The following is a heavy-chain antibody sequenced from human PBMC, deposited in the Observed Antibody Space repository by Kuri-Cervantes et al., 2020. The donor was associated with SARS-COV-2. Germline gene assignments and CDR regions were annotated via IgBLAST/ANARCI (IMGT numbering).Heavy chain of an antibody. CDR1: GYTFTSYG. CDR3: ARGHSALKRELLPFDY. CDR2: ISAYKGNT. Sequence: ASVKVSCKASGYTFTSYGISWVRQAPGQGLEWMGWISAYKGNTNYAQKLQGRVTMTTDTSTSTAYMELRSLRSDDTAVYYCARGHSALKRELLPFDYWGQGTLVTVSS. D-gene: IGHD1-26*01. V-gene: IGHV1-18*01. J-gene: IGHJ4*02.